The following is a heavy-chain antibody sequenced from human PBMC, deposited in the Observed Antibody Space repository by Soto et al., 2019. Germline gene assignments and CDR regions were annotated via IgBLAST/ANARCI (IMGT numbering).Heavy chain of an antibody. V-gene: IGHV4-34*01. CDR2: INHRGST. CDR3: ARGSPFSPNWYFDL. J-gene: IGHJ2*01. Sequence: SETLSLTCAVYGGSFSGYYWSWIRQPPGKGLEWIGEINHRGSTNYNPSLKSRVTISVDTSKNQFSLKLSSVTAADTAVYYCARGSPFSPNWYFDLWGRGTLVTVSS. D-gene: IGHD3-3*01. CDR1: GGSFSGYY.